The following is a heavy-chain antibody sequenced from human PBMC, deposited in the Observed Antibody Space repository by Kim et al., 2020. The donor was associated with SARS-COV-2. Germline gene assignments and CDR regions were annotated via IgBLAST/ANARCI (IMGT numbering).Heavy chain of an antibody. V-gene: IGHV4-4*07. CDR2: T. J-gene: IGHJ4*02. CDR3: ARGFLGNYFDY. Sequence: TNYTPSLESRVTMSVDTSKNQFSLKLSSVTAADTAVYYCARGFLGNYFDYWGQGTLVTVSS. D-gene: IGHD3-16*01.